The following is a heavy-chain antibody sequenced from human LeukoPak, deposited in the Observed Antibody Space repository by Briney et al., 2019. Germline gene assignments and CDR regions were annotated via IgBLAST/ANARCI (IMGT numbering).Heavy chain of an antibody. CDR1: GFTFSSYS. Sequence: PGGSLRLSCAASGFTFSSYSMNWVRQAPGKGLEWVSSISSSSGTIYYTDSVKGRFTISRDNAKNSVFLQMSSLSGGDTAIYYCARDQGFRYLDPWGQGTLVTVSS. CDR2: ISSSSGTI. CDR3: ARDQGFRYLDP. V-gene: IGHV3-48*01. J-gene: IGHJ5*02. D-gene: IGHD3-16*02.